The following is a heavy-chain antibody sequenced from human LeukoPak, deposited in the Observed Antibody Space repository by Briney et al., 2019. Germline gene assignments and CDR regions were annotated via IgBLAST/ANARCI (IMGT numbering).Heavy chain of an antibody. CDR3: AKVGAYYYDSSGPFDY. D-gene: IGHD3-22*01. CDR1: GFTFSSYA. J-gene: IGHJ4*02. CDR2: ISGSGGST. Sequence: GGSLRLSCAASGFTFSSYAMSWVRLAPGKGLEWVSAISGSGGSTYYADSVKGRFTISRDNSKNTLYLQMNSLRAEDTAVYYCAKVGAYYYDSSGPFDYWGQGTLVTVSS. V-gene: IGHV3-23*01.